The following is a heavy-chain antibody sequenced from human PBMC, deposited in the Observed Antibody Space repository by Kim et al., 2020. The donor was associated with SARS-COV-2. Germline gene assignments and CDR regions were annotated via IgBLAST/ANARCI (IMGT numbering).Heavy chain of an antibody. J-gene: IGHJ4*01. CDR1: GFTFSSYA. CDR2: ISYDGSNK. V-gene: IGHV3-30-3*01. CDR3: ARDASITIFGHYFDY. D-gene: IGHD3-3*01. Sequence: GGSLRLSCAASGFTFSSYAMHWVRQAPGKGLEWVAVISYDGSNKYYADSVKGRFTISRDNSKNTLYLQMNSLRAEDTAVYYCARDASITIFGHYFDYWG.